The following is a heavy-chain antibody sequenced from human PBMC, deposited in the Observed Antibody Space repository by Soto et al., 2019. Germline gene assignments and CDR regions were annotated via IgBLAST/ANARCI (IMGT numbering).Heavy chain of an antibody. D-gene: IGHD2-2*01. V-gene: IGHV1-18*04. Sequence: QVHLVQSGAEVKKPGASVTVSCKTSGYSFRTYGITWVRQAPGQGLEWMGWISADIVNPIYAQKVQGRVIMTTDTSTSTAYMELRSLRFDVTAVYYCAREDRGPEYWGQGTLVIVSS. J-gene: IGHJ4*02. CDR1: GYSFRTYG. CDR3: AREDRGPEY. CDR2: ISADIVNP.